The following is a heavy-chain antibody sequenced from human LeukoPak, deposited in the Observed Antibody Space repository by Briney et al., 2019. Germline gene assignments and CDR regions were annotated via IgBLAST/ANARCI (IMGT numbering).Heavy chain of an antibody. CDR2: ISGSDGRT. D-gene: IGHD6-19*01. J-gene: IGHJ4*02. Sequence: GGSLRLSCAASGFTFSNYAMSWVRQAPGKGLEWVSGISGSDGRTYYADSVRGRYTISRDNSKNLVFLQMSSLGSEDTAVYYCSKELTVTGTPYLDYWGQGTLVTVSS. V-gene: IGHV3-23*01. CDR3: SKELTVTGTPYLDY. CDR1: GFTFSNYA.